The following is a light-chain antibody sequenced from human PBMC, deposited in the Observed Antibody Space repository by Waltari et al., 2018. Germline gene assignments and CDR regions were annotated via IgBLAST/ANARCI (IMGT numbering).Light chain of an antibody. V-gene: IGKV1-33*01. CDR2: RAS. J-gene: IGKJ4*01. CDR3: QQHVTSPLT. CDR1: QGISNW. Sequence: DIQMTQSPSSLSASVGDRVTITCRATQGISNWLAWYQQKPGKAPRLLISRASTLETGVPSRFIGSGSGTDFTLTISSLQPEDIATYYCQQHVTSPLTFGGGTKVEIK.